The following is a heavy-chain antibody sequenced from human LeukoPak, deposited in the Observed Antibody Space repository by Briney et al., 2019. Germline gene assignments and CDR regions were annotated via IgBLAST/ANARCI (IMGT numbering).Heavy chain of an antibody. Sequence: ASVKVSCKASGYTFTGYFMHWVRQAPGQGLEWMGWINPNSGGTNYAQKFQGRVTMTRDTSISTACMELSGLRSDDTAVYYCARDEATVTPYYYYGMDVWGQGTTVTVSS. CDR2: INPNSGGT. J-gene: IGHJ6*02. D-gene: IGHD4-17*01. CDR1: GYTFTGYF. CDR3: ARDEATVTPYYYYGMDV. V-gene: IGHV1-2*02.